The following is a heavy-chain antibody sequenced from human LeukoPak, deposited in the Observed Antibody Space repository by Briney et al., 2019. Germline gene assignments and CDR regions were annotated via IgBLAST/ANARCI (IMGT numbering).Heavy chain of an antibody. V-gene: IGHV3-30*18. CDR2: ISYDGSDK. CDR1: GFTFSTYG. CDR3: AKDSQRLALDY. Sequence: GGSLRLSCAASGFTFSTYGMHWVRQAPGKGLEWVAVISYDGSDKYYADSVKGRFTISRDNSKNTLYLQMNSLRAEDTAVYYCAKDSQRLALDYWGQGTLVTVPS. J-gene: IGHJ4*02.